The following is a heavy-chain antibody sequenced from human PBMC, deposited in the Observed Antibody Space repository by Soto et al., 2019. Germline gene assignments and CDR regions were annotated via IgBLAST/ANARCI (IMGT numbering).Heavy chain of an antibody. J-gene: IGHJ4*02. CDR3: AKIRGDYTVFDY. CDR2: IKQDGSVK. Sequence: GGSLRLSCAPSGFTFSNYWMSWVRQAPGQGLEWVASIKQDGSVKHYVDSVKGRFTISRDNAEKSLHLQMNSLRAEDTAVYYCAKIRGDYTVFDYWGQGARVTVSS. CDR1: GFTFSNYW. V-gene: IGHV3-7*03. D-gene: IGHD4-17*01.